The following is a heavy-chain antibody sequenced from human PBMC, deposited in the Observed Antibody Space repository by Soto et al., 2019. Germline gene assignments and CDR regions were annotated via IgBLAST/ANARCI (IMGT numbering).Heavy chain of an antibody. CDR3: ARDAGDGYNFHYYYGMDV. CDR1: GGTFSSYA. Sequence: SVKVSCKASGGTFSSYAISWVRQAPGQGLEWMGGIIPIFGTANYAQKFQGRVTITADESTGTAYMELSSLRSEDTAVYYCARDAGDGYNFHYYYGMDVWGQGTTVTVSS. D-gene: IGHD5-12*01. V-gene: IGHV1-69*13. CDR2: IIPIFGTA. J-gene: IGHJ6*02.